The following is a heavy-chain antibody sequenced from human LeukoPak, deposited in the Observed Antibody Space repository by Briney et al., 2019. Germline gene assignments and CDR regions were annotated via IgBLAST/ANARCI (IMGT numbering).Heavy chain of an antibody. Sequence: GGSLRLSCAASGFTFSSYAMSWVRQAPGKGLEWVSAISGSGGSTYYADSVKGRFTISRDNSKNTLYLQMNSLRSEDTAVYYCAKGATKYSYGGTNYWGQGTLVTVSS. CDR1: GFTFSSYA. CDR2: ISGSGGST. CDR3: AKGATKYSYGGTNY. J-gene: IGHJ4*02. V-gene: IGHV3-23*01. D-gene: IGHD5-18*01.